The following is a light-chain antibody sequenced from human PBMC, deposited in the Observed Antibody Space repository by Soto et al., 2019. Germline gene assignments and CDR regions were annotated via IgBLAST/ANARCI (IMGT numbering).Light chain of an antibody. V-gene: IGLV2-23*01. J-gene: IGLJ1*01. Sequence: QSALTQPASVSGSPGQSITISCTGTNSDVGTYNLVSWYQQHPGKAPKLMIFEGSKRPSGVSNRFSGSKSGNTASLTISGLQAEDEADYYCCSYARSSTYVFGTGTKLTV. CDR3: CSYARSSTYV. CDR2: EGS. CDR1: NSDVGTYNL.